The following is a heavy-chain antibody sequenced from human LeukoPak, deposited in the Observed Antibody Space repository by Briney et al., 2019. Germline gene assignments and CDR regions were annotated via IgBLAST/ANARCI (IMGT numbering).Heavy chain of an antibody. V-gene: IGHV4-59*01. Sequence: SETLSLTCSVSGGSISSYYWSWIRQPPGKGLEWIGYIYYSGSTNYNPSLKSRVTISVDTSENQLSLELSSVTAADTAVYFCARERTTGREFDYWGQGTLVTVSS. CDR3: ARERTTGREFDY. D-gene: IGHD4-11*01. CDR1: GGSISSYY. J-gene: IGHJ4*02. CDR2: IYYSGST.